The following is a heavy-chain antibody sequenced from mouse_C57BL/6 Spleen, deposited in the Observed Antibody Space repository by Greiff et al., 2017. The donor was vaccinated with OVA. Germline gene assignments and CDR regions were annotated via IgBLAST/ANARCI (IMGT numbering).Heavy chain of an antibody. Sequence: QVQLQQPGAELVKPGASVKMSCKASGYTFTSYWITWVKQRPGQGLEWIGDIYPGSGSTNYNEKFKSKATLTVDTSSSTAYMQLSSLTSEDSAVYYCARGGVRDGYYYAMDYWGQGTSVTVSS. CDR3: ARGGVRDGYYYAMDY. V-gene: IGHV1-55*01. CDR2: IYPGSGST. D-gene: IGHD2-3*01. J-gene: IGHJ4*01. CDR1: GYTFTSYW.